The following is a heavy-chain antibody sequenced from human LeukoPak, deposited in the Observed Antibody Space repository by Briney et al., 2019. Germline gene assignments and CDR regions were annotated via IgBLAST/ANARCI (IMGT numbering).Heavy chain of an antibody. D-gene: IGHD1-1*01. J-gene: IGHJ4*02. CDR1: GFTFSSYG. V-gene: IGHV3-30*18. CDR3: VKGGLRYSDY. Sequence: GGSLRLSCAASGFTFSSYGMHWVRQAPGKGLEWVAVISYDGSNKYYADSVKGRFTISRDNSKNTLYLQMNSLRAEDTAVYYCVKGGLRYSDYWGQGTLVTVSS. CDR2: ISYDGSNK.